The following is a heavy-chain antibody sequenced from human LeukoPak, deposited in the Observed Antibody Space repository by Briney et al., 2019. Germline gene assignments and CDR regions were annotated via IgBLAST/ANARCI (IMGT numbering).Heavy chain of an antibody. CDR2: INPNSGGT. CDR3: ALVAALSVY. CDR1: GYTFTSYG. V-gene: IGHV1-2*02. J-gene: IGHJ4*02. D-gene: IGHD2-15*01. Sequence: ASVKVSCKASGYTFTSYGISWVRQAPGQGLEWMGWINPNSGGTNYAQKFQGRVTMTRDTSISTAYMELSRLRSDDTAVYYCALVAALSVYWGQGTLVTVSS.